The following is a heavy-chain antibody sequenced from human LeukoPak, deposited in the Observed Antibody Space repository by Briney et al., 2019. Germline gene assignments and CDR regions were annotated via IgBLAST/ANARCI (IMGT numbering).Heavy chain of an antibody. J-gene: IGHJ6*02. CDR1: GFTFSSYW. CDR3: AKSGNSAAAERYYYYYGMDV. D-gene: IGHD2-2*01. V-gene: IGHV3-7*03. CDR2: IKHDESEK. Sequence: GGSLRLSCAVSGFTFSSYWMSWVRQAPRKGLEWVASIKHDESEKYYVDSVKGRFTISRDNAKNSLYLQMNSLRAEDTAVYYCAKSGNSAAAERYYYYYGMDVWGQGTTVTVSS.